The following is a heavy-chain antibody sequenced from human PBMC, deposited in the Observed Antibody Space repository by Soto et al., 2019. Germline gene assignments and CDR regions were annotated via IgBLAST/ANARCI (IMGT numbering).Heavy chain of an antibody. CDR2: IYSSGST. CDR1: GGSISSGGYY. Sequence: QVQLQESGPGLVKPSQTLSLTCTVSGGSISSGGYYWSWIRQHPGKGLEWIGYIYSSGSTYYNPSLKSRVSIHVDTSKNQFSLRLSSVTAADTAVYYCARDTTPYAFDIWGQGTMVTVSS. CDR3: ARDTTPYAFDI. D-gene: IGHD2-2*01. J-gene: IGHJ3*02. V-gene: IGHV4-31*03.